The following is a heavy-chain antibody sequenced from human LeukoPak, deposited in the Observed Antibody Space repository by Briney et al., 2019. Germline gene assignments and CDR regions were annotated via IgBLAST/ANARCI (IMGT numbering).Heavy chain of an antibody. J-gene: IGHJ4*02. CDR2: ISYDGRNK. CDR1: GFTFSTYG. Sequence: PGKSLRLSCAASGFTFSTYGMHWVRQAPGKGLEWVAVISYDGRNKHYTDSVKGRFAVSRDNSKNTLYLQMNSLRAEDTAVYYCARFDYADYLAFDYWGQGTLVTVSS. D-gene: IGHD4-17*01. CDR3: ARFDYADYLAFDY. V-gene: IGHV3-30*03.